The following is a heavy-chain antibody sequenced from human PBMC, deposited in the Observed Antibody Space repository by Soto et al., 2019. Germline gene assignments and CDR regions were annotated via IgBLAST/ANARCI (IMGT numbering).Heavy chain of an antibody. V-gene: IGHV1-69*01. Sequence: CKDRGVSKDSKSRWSVRQAPGQGLEWMGGIIPIFGRPNYAQRFRGRLTITADESTSTGYMELISLRSDVSGVYQCAREGRGYSIRGEGTQVTVSS. D-gene: IGHD3-3*02. CDR1: GVSKDSKS. J-gene: IGHJ1*01. CDR2: IIPIFGRP. CDR3: AREGRGYSI.